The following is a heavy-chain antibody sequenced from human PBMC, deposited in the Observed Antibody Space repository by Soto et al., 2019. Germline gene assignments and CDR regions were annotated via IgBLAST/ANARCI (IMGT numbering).Heavy chain of an antibody. CDR2: IIPIFRTA. CDR3: ASSADNSGWYYFHY. D-gene: IGHD6-19*01. V-gene: IGHV1-69*12. J-gene: IGHJ4*02. Sequence: QVQLVQSGAEVKKPGSSVKVSCTASGSTFRSYAVSWVRQAPGQGLAWMGGIIPIFRTANYEQQFQGRVTITADESTSTVYMELSNLRSEDTAVYYCASSADNSGWYYFHYWGQGTLVTVSS. CDR1: GSTFRSYA.